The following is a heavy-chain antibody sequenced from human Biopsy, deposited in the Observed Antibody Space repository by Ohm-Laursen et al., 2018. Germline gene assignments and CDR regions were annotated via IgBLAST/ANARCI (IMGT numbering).Heavy chain of an antibody. CDR1: GGSIGSFF. CDR2: IYYSGST. J-gene: IGHJ4*02. V-gene: IGHV4-59*01. CDR3: ARVGAGAPSIDYFDY. Sequence: PSETLSLTCIVSGGSIGSFFWSWIRQPPGKGLEWIGYIYYSGSTNYNPSLRSRVTISVDRSKNQFSLELSSVTAADTAVYYCARVGAGAPSIDYFDYWGQGALVTVSS. D-gene: IGHD1-26*01.